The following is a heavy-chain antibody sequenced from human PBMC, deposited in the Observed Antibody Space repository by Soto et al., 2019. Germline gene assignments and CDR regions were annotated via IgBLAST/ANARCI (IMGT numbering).Heavy chain of an antibody. D-gene: IGHD5-18*01. CDR2: INPNSGGT. J-gene: IGHJ4*02. V-gene: IGHV1-2*04. Sequence: QVQLVQSGAEVKKPGASVKVSCKASGYTFTGYYMHWMRQAPGQGLEWMGWINPNSGGTNYAQKFQGWVTMTRDTSISTVYMELSRLRSDDTAVYYCARGQRRIQLWSPFDYWGQGTLVTVSS. CDR1: GYTFTGYY. CDR3: ARGQRRIQLWSPFDY.